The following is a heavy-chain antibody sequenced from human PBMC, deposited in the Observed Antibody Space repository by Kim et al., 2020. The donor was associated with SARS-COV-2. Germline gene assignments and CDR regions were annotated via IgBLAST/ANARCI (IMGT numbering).Heavy chain of an antibody. V-gene: IGHV3-11*05. CDR3: ARDSINYDSSGYYSVYYYYGMDV. D-gene: IGHD3-22*01. CDR2: ISSSSSYT. J-gene: IGHJ6*02. Sequence: GGSLRLSCAASGFTFSDYYMSWIRQAPGKGLEWVSYISSSSSYTNYADSVKGRFTISRDNAKNSLYLQMNSLRAEDTAVYYCARDSINYDSSGYYSVYYYYGMDVWGQGTTVTVSS. CDR1: GFTFSDYY.